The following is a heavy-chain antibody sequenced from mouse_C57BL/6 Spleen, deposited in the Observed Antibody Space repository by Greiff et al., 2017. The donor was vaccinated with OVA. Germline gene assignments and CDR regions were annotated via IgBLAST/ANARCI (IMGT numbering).Heavy chain of an antibody. V-gene: IGHV1-82*01. Sequence: VKLQQSGPELVKPGASVKISCKASGYAFSSSWMNWVKQRPGKGLEWIGRIYPGDGDTNYNGKFKGKATLTADKSSSTAYMQLSSLASEDSAVYFCASIGFAYWGQGTLVTVSA. CDR2: IYPGDGDT. CDR3: ASIGFAY. J-gene: IGHJ3*01. CDR1: GYAFSSSW.